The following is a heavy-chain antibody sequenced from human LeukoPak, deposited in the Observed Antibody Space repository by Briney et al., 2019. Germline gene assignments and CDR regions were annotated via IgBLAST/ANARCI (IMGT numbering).Heavy chain of an antibody. D-gene: IGHD6-25*01. CDR3: ARIFAAAGGKNWFDP. CDR2: VNVGNGNT. J-gene: IGHJ5*02. Sequence: GASVKVSCKASGYTFTHYALHWVRQAPGQGLEWMGWVNVGNGNTKYSEKFQGRITITSAASASPAYMELSSLRSEDTAVYYCARIFAAAGGKNWFDPWGQGTLVTVSP. V-gene: IGHV1-3*01. CDR1: GYTFTHYA.